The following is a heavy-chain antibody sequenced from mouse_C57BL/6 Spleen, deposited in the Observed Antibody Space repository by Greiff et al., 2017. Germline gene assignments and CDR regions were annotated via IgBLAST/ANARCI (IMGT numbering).Heavy chain of an antibody. CDR3: TRGVTTGVYFDY. J-gene: IGHJ2*01. Sequence: QVQLQQSGAELVRPGASVTLSCKASGYTFTDYEMHWVKQTPVHGLEWIGAIDPETGGTAYNQKFKGKAILTADKSSSTAYMELRSLTSEDSAVYYCTRGVTTGVYFDYWGQGTTLTVSS. D-gene: IGHD2-2*01. CDR1: GYTFTDYE. CDR2: IDPETGGT. V-gene: IGHV1-15*01.